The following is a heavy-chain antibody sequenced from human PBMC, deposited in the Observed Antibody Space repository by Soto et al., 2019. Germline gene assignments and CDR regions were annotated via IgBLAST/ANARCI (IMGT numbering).Heavy chain of an antibody. CDR2: INHSGST. CDR1: GGSFSGYH. CDR3: ARRPDGMDY. J-gene: IGHJ4*02. Sequence: SETLSLTCAVYGGSFSGYHWSWIRQPPGRGLEWIGEINHSGSTKYNPSLKSRVTISVDTSMNHFSLKLTSVTAADTAVYFCARRPDGMDYWGQGALVTVSS. V-gene: IGHV4-34*01.